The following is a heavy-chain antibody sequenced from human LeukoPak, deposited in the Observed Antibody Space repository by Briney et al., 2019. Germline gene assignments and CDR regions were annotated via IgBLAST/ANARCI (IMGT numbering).Heavy chain of an antibody. CDR3: ARAHPGDYSDFQFDY. CDR2: ISSTSSTI. D-gene: IGHD4-11*01. J-gene: IGHJ4*02. V-gene: IGHV3-48*01. Sequence: PGGSLRLSCAASGFPLRTSHMNWVRQAPGKGLEWVSYISSTSSTIYYADSVKGRFTISRDNAKNSLYLQMNSLRAEDTAVYYCARAHPGDYSDFQFDYWGQGTLVTVSS. CDR1: GFPLRTSH.